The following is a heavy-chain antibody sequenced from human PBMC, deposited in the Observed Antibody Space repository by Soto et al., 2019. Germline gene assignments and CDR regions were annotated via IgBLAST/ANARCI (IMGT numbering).Heavy chain of an antibody. J-gene: IGHJ4*02. CDR3: ASTSVDDFWSFFDY. CDR2: ISYDGSNK. V-gene: IGHV3-30*03. Sequence: QVQLVESGGGVVQPGRSLRLSCAASGFTFSSYGMHWVRQAPGKGLEWVAVISYDGSNKYYADTVKGRLTISRDNSKNTLYLQMNSLRAEDTAVYYCASTSVDDFWSFFDYWGQGTLVTVSS. CDR1: GFTFSSYG. D-gene: IGHD3-3*01.